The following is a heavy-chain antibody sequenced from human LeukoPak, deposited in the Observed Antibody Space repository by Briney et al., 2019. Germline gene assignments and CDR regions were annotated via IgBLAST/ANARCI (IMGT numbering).Heavy chain of an antibody. D-gene: IGHD3-3*01. CDR2: INRSGST. CDR3: ARGHYDFWSGYYTRYYFDY. J-gene: IGHJ4*02. CDR1: GGSFSGYY. V-gene: IGHV4-34*01. Sequence: SETLSLTCAVYGGSFSGYYWSWIRQPPGKGLEWIGEINRSGSTNYNPSLKSRVTISVDTSKNQFSLKLSSVTAADTAVYYCARGHYDFWSGYYTRYYFDYWGQGTLVTVSS.